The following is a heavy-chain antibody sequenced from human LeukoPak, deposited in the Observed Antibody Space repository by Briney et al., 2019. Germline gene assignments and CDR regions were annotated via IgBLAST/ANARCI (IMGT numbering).Heavy chain of an antibody. V-gene: IGHV1-46*01. D-gene: IGHD6-6*01. J-gene: IGHJ4*02. Sequence: GASVKVSCKASGYTFTSYYMHWVRQAPGQGLEWMGIINPSGGSTSYAQKFQGRVTMTRDTSTSTVYMELSRLRSDDTAVYYCAKTDSSSLGFWGQGTLVTVSS. CDR2: INPSGGST. CDR3: AKTDSSSLGF. CDR1: GYTFTSYY.